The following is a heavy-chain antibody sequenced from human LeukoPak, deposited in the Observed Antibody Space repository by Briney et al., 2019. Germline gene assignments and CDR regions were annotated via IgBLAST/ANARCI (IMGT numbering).Heavy chain of an antibody. CDR1: GGSLNGYY. J-gene: IGHJ4*02. CDR2: MNHSRST. Sequence: SETLSLTCAVYGGSLNGYYLTSIRQPPGKGLEWIGEMNHSRSTNYNPSLKSRVTISVDTSKNHYSLKVSSVTAADTAVYYCATLRGDQNYWGQGTLVTVSA. CDR3: ATLRGDQNY. V-gene: IGHV4-34*01. D-gene: IGHD2-21*01.